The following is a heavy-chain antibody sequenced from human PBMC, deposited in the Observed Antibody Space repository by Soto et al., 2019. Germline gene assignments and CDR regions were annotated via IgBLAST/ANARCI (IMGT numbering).Heavy chain of an antibody. Sequence: GGSLRLSCVASGFSFSSYAMTWVRQAPGKGLEWVSVISGSDDSTYYADSVKGRFTISRDNSKNTLFLQMNSLRAEDTAVYYCAKDRERDAWYEDYWGQGTLVTVSS. CDR1: GFSFSSYA. V-gene: IGHV3-23*01. D-gene: IGHD6-13*01. J-gene: IGHJ4*02. CDR2: ISGSDDST. CDR3: AKDRERDAWYEDY.